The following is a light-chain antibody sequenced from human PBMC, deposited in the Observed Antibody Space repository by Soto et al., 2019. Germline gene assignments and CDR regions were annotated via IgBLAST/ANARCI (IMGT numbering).Light chain of an antibody. J-gene: IGKJ1*01. CDR1: QSVSSN. V-gene: IGKV3-15*01. Sequence: EIVMTQSPATLSVSPGERATLSCRASQSVSSNLAWYQQKPGQAPRLPIYGASTRATGIPARFSGSGSGTEFTLTISSLQSEDFAVYYCQQYNNWPPVTFGQGTRWISN. CDR3: QQYNNWPPVT. CDR2: GAS.